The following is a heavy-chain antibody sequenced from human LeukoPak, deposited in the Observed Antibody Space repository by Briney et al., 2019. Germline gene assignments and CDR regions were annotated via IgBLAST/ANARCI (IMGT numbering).Heavy chain of an antibody. CDR2: ISNSETTM. Sequence: GGSLRLSCAASGLTFSTYDMNWVRQAPGKGLERVSFISNSETTMYYADSVKGRFTISRDNAKNSLYLQMNSLRAEDTAVYYCARLYDGSAYHADHFDYWGQGTLVIVSS. D-gene: IGHD3-22*01. V-gene: IGHV3-48*03. CDR1: GLTFSTYD. J-gene: IGHJ4*02. CDR3: ARLYDGSAYHADHFDY.